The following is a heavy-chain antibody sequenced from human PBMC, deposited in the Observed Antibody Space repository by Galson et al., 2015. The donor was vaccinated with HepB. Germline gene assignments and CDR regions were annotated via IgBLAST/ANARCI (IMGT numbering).Heavy chain of an antibody. CDR2: ISGSGGST. CDR1: GFTFSSYA. D-gene: IGHD4-17*01. Sequence: SLRLSCAASGFTFSSYAMSWVRQAPGKGLEWVSAISGSGGSTYYAGSVKGRFTIYRDNSKNTLYLQMNSLRAEDTAVYYCAKLHGKYGDYGPYVDYWGQGTLVTVSS. J-gene: IGHJ4*02. V-gene: IGHV3-23*01. CDR3: AKLHGKYGDYGPYVDY.